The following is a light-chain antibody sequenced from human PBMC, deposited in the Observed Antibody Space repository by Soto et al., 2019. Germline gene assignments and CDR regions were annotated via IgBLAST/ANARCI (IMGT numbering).Light chain of an antibody. V-gene: IGKV1-39*01. J-gene: IGKJ5*01. Sequence: IPLTQSPSSLSASLVDRVTLSCRASHSISNYVNWYQHRPGKAPNLLISGATSLQSGVPSRFSGSESGTHFSLIISSLQPEDSATYYCQQSYSTPITFGQGTRLEIK. CDR1: HSISNY. CDR3: QQSYSTPIT. CDR2: GAT.